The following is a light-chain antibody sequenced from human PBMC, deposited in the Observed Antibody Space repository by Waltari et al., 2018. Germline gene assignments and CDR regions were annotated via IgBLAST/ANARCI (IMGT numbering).Light chain of an antibody. J-gene: IGKJ4*01. CDR2: EAS. V-gene: IGKV3-11*01. CDR1: QSVGSY. CDR3: QQSDSLPLT. Sequence: EIVLTQSPATLSLSPGERATLSCRASQSVGSYLAWYQQRPGQAPRLLISEASNRATGIPSRFSGSGSGTDFTLTISSLQPEDFATYYCQQSDSLPLTFGGGTKVEIK.